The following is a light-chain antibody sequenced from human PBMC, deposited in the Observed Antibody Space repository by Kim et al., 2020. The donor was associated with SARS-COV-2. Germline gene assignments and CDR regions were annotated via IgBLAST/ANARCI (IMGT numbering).Light chain of an antibody. J-gene: IGKJ4*01. V-gene: IGKV1-8*01. CDR3: QQYYSDPLT. CDR1: QEISSY. Sequence: ASTGDRVTIICRASQEISSYLAWYQQKPGKAPKFLIYAASTLQTGVPSRFSGSGSGTDFNLSISCLQSEDFATYYCQQYYSDPLTFGGGTKVDIK. CDR2: AAS.